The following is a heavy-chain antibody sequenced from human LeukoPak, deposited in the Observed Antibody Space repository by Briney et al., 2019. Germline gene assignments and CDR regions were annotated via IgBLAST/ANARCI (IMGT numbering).Heavy chain of an antibody. CDR2: FDPEDDET. J-gene: IGHJ4*02. CDR1: GCTLTELS. Sequence: ASVKVSCKVSGCTLTELSMHWVRQAPGKGLEWMGGFDPEDDETIYAQKFQGRVTMATDTSTSTAYMELRSLRSDDTAVYYCAREAVGAAAVYYFDYWGQGTLVTVSS. CDR3: AREAVGAAAVYYFDY. V-gene: IGHV1-24*01. D-gene: IGHD6-13*01.